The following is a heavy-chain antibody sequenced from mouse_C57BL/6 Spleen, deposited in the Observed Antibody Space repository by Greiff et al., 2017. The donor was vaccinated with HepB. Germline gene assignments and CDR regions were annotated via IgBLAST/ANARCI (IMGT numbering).Heavy chain of an antibody. J-gene: IGHJ2*01. D-gene: IGHD1-1*01. V-gene: IGHV1-50*01. Sequence: QVQLQQPGAELVKPGASVKLSCKASGYTFTSYWMQWVKQRPGQGLEWIGEIDPSDSYTNYNQKFKGKATLTVDTSSSTAYMQLSSLTSEDSAVYYCARDYYYGSSYERYYFDYWGQGTTLTVSS. CDR3: ARDYYYGSSYERYYFDY. CDR2: IDPSDSYT. CDR1: GYTFTSYW.